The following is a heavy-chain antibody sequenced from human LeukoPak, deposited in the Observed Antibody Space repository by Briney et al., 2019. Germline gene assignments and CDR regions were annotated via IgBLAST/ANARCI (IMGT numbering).Heavy chain of an antibody. CDR2: ISSSSSYI. V-gene: IGHV3-21*01. D-gene: IGHD6-13*01. CDR3: ASRCIAAAGTHYYYGMDV. J-gene: IGHJ6*02. Sequence: SGGSLRLSCAASGFTFSSYSMNWVRQAPGKGLEWVSSISSSSSYIYYADSVKGRFTISRDNAKNSLYLQMNSLRAEDTAVYYCASRCIAAAGTHYYYGMDVWGQGTTVTVSS. CDR1: GFTFSSYS.